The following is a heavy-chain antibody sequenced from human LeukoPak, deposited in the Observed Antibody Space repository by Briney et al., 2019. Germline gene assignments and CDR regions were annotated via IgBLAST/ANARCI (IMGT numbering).Heavy chain of an antibody. J-gene: IGHJ2*01. CDR2: ISGSGGSA. D-gene: IGHD2-2*01. CDR1: GFTFSSYA. Sequence: GGSLRLSCAASGFTFSSYAMSWVRQAPGKGLEWVSAISGSGGSAYYADSVKGRFTIPRDNSKNTLYLQMNSLRAEDTAVYYCAKDSSSTNPPPYWYFDLWGRGTLVTVSS. CDR3: AKDSSSTNPPPYWYFDL. V-gene: IGHV3-23*01.